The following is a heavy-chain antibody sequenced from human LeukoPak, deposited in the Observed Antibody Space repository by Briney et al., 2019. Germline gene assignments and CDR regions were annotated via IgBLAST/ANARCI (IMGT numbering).Heavy chain of an antibody. CDR2: IFSSGNT. CDR1: GGSISSSSYY. Sequence: PSETLSLTCTVSGGSISSSSYYWSWIRQPPGKGLEWIGYIFSSGNTNYNPSLMSRLTISVDTSKNQFSLKLSSVTAADTAVYYCARYISSPTQYFADWGQGTLVTVSS. V-gene: IGHV4-61*01. J-gene: IGHJ4*02. D-gene: IGHD6-6*01. CDR3: ARYISSPTQYFAD.